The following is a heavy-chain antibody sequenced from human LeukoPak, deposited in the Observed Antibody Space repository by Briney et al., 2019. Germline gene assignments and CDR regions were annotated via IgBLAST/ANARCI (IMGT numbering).Heavy chain of an antibody. CDR3: ARPRLEMATIVAFDI. Sequence: SETLSLTCTVSGGSISSYYWSWVRQPPGKGLEWIGYIYYSGSTNYNPSLKSRVTISVDTSKNQFSLKLSSVTAADTAVYYCARPRLEMATIVAFDIWGQGTMVTVSS. CDR2: IYYSGST. J-gene: IGHJ3*02. D-gene: IGHD5-24*01. V-gene: IGHV4-59*01. CDR1: GGSISSYY.